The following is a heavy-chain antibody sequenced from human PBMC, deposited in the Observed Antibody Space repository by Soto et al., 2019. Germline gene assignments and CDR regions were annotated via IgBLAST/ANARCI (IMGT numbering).Heavy chain of an antibody. J-gene: IGHJ3*02. D-gene: IGHD6-19*01. CDR3: AKAVESRSSGWLDAFDI. CDR1: GFTFSSYA. V-gene: IGHV3-30-3*01. CDR2: ISYDGSNK. Sequence: LRLSCAASGFTFSSYAMHWVRQAPGKGLEWVAVISYDGSNKYYADSVKGRFTISRDNSKNTLYLQKNSLRAEDTAVYYCAKAVESRSSGWLDAFDIWGQGTMVTVSS.